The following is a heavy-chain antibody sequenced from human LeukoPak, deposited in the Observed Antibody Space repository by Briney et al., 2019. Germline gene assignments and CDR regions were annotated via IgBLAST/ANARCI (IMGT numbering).Heavy chain of an antibody. CDR2: IYHSGST. CDR3: AMRTYYYDSSGYYYHNWFDP. Sequence: SETLSLTCTVSGYSISSGYYWGWIRQPPGKGLEWIGSIYHSGSTYYNPSLKSRVTISVDTSKNQFSLKLSSVTAADTAVYYCAMRTYYYDSSGYYYHNWFDPWGQGTLVTVSS. V-gene: IGHV4-38-2*02. D-gene: IGHD3-22*01. CDR1: GYSISSGYY. J-gene: IGHJ5*02.